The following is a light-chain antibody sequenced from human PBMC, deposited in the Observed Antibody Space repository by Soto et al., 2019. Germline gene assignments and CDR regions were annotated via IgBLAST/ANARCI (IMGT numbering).Light chain of an antibody. CDR3: QQYGSSPSWT. Sequence: EIVLTQSPATLPLSPGERATLSCRASQTIDNTLAWYQRKPGQAPRLLIYGASSRATVIPDRFSGSGSGTDFTLTISRLEPEDFAVYYCQQYGSSPSWTFGQGTKVDIK. CDR2: GAS. V-gene: IGKV3-20*01. CDR1: QTIDNT. J-gene: IGKJ1*01.